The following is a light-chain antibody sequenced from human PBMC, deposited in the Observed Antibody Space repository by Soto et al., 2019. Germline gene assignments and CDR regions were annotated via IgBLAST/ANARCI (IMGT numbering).Light chain of an antibody. V-gene: IGKV1-13*02. CDR1: QGISSA. CDR3: QQFNSYPLT. CDR2: DAS. J-gene: IGKJ4*01. Sequence: AIQLTQSPSSLSASVGDRVTITCRASQGISSALAWYQQKQGKAPKLLIYDASSLESGVPSRFIGSGSRTDFTLTISSLHPEHFATYYCQQFNSYPLTFGRGTKVEIK.